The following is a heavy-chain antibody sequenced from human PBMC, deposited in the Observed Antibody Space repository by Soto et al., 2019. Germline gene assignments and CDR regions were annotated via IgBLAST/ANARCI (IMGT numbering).Heavy chain of an antibody. Sequence: QVQLVQSGAEVKKPGASVKVACKTSGFTFSKYYMHWVRQAPGQGLEWVGVINPSGRTTSYAQKFLGKGPVDREASTAPGYKELNRLRSGDTAVYYCARDLDVTTVTTSFDSWGQGTLVTVSS. CDR2: INPSGRTT. J-gene: IGHJ4*02. V-gene: IGHV1-46*01. CDR3: ARDLDVTTVTTSFDS. CDR1: GFTFSKYY. D-gene: IGHD4-17*01.